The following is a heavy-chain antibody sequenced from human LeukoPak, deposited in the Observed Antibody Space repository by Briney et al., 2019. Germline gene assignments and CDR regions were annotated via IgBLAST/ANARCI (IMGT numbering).Heavy chain of an antibody. Sequence: SETLSLTCTVSGGSITDYYWSWIRQPARKRLEWIGHIYKSGSTDYNPSLKSRVTMSIDTSKSQFSLNLSSVTAADTAVYYCARDDRVSGTFLRWFDPWGQGTLVTVSS. D-gene: IGHD1-26*01. CDR3: ARDDRVSGTFLRWFDP. J-gene: IGHJ5*02. CDR1: GGSITDYY. CDR2: IYKSGST. V-gene: IGHV4-4*07.